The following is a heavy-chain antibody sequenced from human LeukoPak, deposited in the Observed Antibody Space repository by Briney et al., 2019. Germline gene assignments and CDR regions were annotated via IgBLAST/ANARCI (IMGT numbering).Heavy chain of an antibody. D-gene: IGHD1-26*01. CDR2: ISYDGSNK. CDR1: GFTFRSYA. CDR3: ARDVSGSYSFDN. J-gene: IGHJ4*02. V-gene: IGHV3-30*04. Sequence: PGGSLRLSCAASGFTFRSYAMTWVREAPGKVLEWVAVISYDGSNKYYADSVEGRFTISRDNSKNTLYLQMNCLRPEDTAVYYCARDVSGSYSFDNWGQGSLVTVSS.